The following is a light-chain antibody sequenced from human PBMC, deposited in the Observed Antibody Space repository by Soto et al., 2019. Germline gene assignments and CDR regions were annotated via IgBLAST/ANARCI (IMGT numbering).Light chain of an antibody. V-gene: IGKV1-12*01. Sequence: DIQMTQSPSFVSASVGDRVTITCRASQDISSWLVWYQQKPGKAPKLLIHATSGLQSGVPSRFSGSGSGTDFTLTISRLEPEDFAVYYCQQYGSSPRTFGQGTKLEIK. CDR1: QDISSW. CDR3: QQYGSSPRT. CDR2: ATS. J-gene: IGKJ2*01.